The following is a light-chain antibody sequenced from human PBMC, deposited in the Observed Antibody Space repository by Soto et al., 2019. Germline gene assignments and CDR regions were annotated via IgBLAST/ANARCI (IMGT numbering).Light chain of an antibody. CDR2: GAP. V-gene: IGKV3-20*01. J-gene: IGKJ1*01. CDR3: QQYGSSPWT. Sequence: EIVLTQSPGTLSLSPGERATLSCRASQSVSSSNLAWYQQKPGQPPRLVIYGAPSRDTGIPDRFSGSGSGTDFTLTISRLEPEDFAVYYCQQYGSSPWTFGQGTRVEIK. CDR1: QSVSSSN.